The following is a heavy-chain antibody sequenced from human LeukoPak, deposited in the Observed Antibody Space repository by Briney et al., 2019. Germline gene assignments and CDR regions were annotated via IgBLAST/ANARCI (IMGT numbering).Heavy chain of an antibody. J-gene: IGHJ3*02. CDR3: ARVRDYSSSSPPADAFDI. CDR2: ISSSSSYI. CDR1: GFSVSSNY. Sequence: GGSLRLSCAVSGFSVSSNYMSWVRQAPGKGLEWVSSISSSSSYIYYADSVKGRFTISRDNAKNSLYLQMNSLRAEDTAVYYCARVRDYSSSSPPADAFDIWGQGTMVTVSS. D-gene: IGHD6-6*01. V-gene: IGHV3-21*01.